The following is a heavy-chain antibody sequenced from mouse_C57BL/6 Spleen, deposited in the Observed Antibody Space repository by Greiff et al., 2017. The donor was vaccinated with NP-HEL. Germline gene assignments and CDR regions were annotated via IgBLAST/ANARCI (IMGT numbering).Heavy chain of an antibody. D-gene: IGHD1-1*01. Sequence: QVQLKQPGAELVKPGASVKLSCKASGYTFTSYWMQWVKQRPGQGLEWIGEIDPSDSYTNYNQKFKGKATLTVDTSSSTAYMQLSSLTSEDSAFYYGARRDYSGSSYVAWFAYWGQGTLVTVSA. CDR2: IDPSDSYT. CDR1: GYTFTSYW. V-gene: IGHV1-50*01. J-gene: IGHJ3*01. CDR3: ARRDYSGSSYVAWFAY.